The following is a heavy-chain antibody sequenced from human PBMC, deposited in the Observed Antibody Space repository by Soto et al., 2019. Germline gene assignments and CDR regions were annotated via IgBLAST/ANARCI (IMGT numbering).Heavy chain of an antibody. J-gene: IGHJ4*02. CDR3: AADRGVDTPLVAYDF. V-gene: IGHV3-15*07. D-gene: IGHD5-18*01. Sequence: EVQLVESGGGLVEPGGSLRLSCAASGFTFSRAWMNWVRQVPGKGLEWVGRIKSKSDGGTVDYPAAMKDRITISRDDAKNTLYLQVNSLKTEDTAVYYCAADRGVDTPLVAYDFWGQGTLVTVSS. CDR1: GFTFSRAW. CDR2: IKSKSDGGTV.